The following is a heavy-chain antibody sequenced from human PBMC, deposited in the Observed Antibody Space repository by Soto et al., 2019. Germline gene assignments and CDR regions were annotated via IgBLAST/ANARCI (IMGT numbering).Heavy chain of an antibody. V-gene: IGHV1-8*01. J-gene: IGHJ5*02. D-gene: IGHD1-26*01. CDR2: MNPNSGNT. Sequence: QVQLVQSETEVKKPGASVKVSCKASGYTFTSYDINWVRQATGQGLEWMGWMNPNSGNTDYAQNFQGRVTMTRNTSISTAYMELSSLRSEDTAVYYCARERSGSYSNWFDPWGQGTLVTVSS. CDR1: GYTFTSYD. CDR3: ARERSGSYSNWFDP.